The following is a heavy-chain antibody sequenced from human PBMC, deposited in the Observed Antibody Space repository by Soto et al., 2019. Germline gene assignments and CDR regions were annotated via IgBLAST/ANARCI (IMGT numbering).Heavy chain of an antibody. CDR1: GGTFSTSA. J-gene: IGHJ4*02. V-gene: IGHV1-69*15. CDR2: IIPVFGTA. Sequence: QVQLVQSGAEVRKPGSSVKVSCKASGGTFSTSAMNWVRQAPGQGLEWMGSIIPVFGTATYAQSFQGRLTITADGSTTTGYMELSSLRSEDTAVYYCATQLNGDLDFWGQGTLLFVSS. CDR3: ATQLNGDLDF. D-gene: IGHD7-27*01.